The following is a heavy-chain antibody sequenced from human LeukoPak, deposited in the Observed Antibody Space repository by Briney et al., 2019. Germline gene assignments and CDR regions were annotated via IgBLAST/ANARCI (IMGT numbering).Heavy chain of an antibody. CDR1: GYTFTGYY. J-gene: IGHJ4*02. CDR3: ARDGDCSSTICYTFDY. Sequence: ASVKVSCKASGYTFTGYYMHWVRQAPGQGLEWMGWINPNSGGTNYAQKFQGWVTMTRDTSISTAYMELSRLRSDDTAVYYCARDGDCSSTICYTFDYWGQGTLVTVSS. V-gene: IGHV1-2*04. D-gene: IGHD2-2*02. CDR2: INPNSGGT.